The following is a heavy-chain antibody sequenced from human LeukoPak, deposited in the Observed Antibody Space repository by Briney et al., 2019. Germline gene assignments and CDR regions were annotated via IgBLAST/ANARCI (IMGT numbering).Heavy chain of an antibody. J-gene: IGHJ6*03. CDR3: ARGREQWLAKYYYYYYYMDV. CDR2: MNPNSGNT. CDR1: GYTFTSYD. V-gene: IGHV1-8*01. Sequence: ASVKVSCKASGYTFTSYDINWVRQATGQGLEWMGWMNPNSGNTGYAQKFQGRVTMTRNTSISTAYMELSSLRSEDTAVYYCARGREQWLAKYYYYYYYMDVWGKGTTVTVSS. D-gene: IGHD6-19*01.